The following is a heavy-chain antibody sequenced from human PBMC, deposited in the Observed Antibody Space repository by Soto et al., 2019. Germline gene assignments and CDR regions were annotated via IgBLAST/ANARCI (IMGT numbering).Heavy chain of an antibody. CDR1: GYPFTTSG. V-gene: IGHV1-18*01. CDR2: ISAYNGDT. CDR3: ARVRQIAGYCYNDMDV. Sequence: QVQLLQSGAAVMKPGASVKVSCKASGYPFTTSGITWVRQALGQGLEWMGWISAYNGDTHYTQRLQGRVTRTPDTATSTADMELRGLRSDDTAAYYWARVRQIAGYCYNDMDVWGKGTTGTVS. J-gene: IGHJ6*03. D-gene: IGHD6-25*01.